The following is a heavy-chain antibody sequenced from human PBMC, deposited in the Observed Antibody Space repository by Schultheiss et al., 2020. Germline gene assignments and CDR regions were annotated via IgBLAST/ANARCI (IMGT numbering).Heavy chain of an antibody. J-gene: IGHJ4*02. V-gene: IGHV4-30-4*01. CDR3: ARDLDSGWELDY. CDR2: IYYSGST. D-gene: IGHD1-26*01. CDR1: GGSISSGDYY. Sequence: SQTLSLTCTVSGGSISSGDYYWSWIRQPPGKGLEWIGYIYYSGSTYYNPSLKSRVTISVDTSKNQFSLKLSSVTAADTAVYYCARDLDSGWELDYWGQGTLGTVS.